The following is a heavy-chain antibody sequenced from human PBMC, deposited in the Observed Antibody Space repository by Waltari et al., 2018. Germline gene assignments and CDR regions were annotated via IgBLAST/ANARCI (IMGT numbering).Heavy chain of an antibody. J-gene: IGHJ4*02. CDR2: NYYSGST. CDR3: ARGQRRGWYVVDY. V-gene: IGHV4-39*07. D-gene: IGHD6-19*01. Sequence: QLQLQESGPGLVKPSETLSLTCTVSGGSISSSSYYWGWIRQPPGKGLEWIGSNYYSGSTYSNPSLKSRVTISVDTSKNQFSLKLSSVTAADTAVYYCARGQRRGWYVVDYWGQGTLVTVSS. CDR1: GGSISSSSYY.